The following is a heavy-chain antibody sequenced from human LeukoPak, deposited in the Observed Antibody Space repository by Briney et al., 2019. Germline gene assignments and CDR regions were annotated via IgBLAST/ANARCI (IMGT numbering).Heavy chain of an antibody. D-gene: IGHD3-22*01. V-gene: IGHV1-18*04. CDR1: GYSFINYY. Sequence: ASVKVSCKASGYSFINYYMHWVRQAPGQGLEWMGWISAYNGNTNYAQKLQGRVTMTTDTSTSTAYMELRSLRSDDTAVYYCARGNYYYDSSGYGYWGQGTLVTVSS. CDR2: ISAYNGNT. CDR3: ARGNYYYDSSGYGY. J-gene: IGHJ4*02.